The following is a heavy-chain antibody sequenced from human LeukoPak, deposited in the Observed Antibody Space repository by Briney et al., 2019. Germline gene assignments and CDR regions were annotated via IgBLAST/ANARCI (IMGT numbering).Heavy chain of an antibody. J-gene: IGHJ4*02. CDR2: IRYDGSNK. CDR1: GFTFSSYA. Sequence: PGGSLRLSCAASGFTFSSYAMHWVRQAPGKGLEWVTFIRYDGSNKYYADSVKGRFTISRDNSKNTLYLQMNSLRAEDTAVYYCADSYGGFFDYWGQGTLVTVSS. V-gene: IGHV3-30*02. CDR3: ADSYGGFFDY. D-gene: IGHD5-18*01.